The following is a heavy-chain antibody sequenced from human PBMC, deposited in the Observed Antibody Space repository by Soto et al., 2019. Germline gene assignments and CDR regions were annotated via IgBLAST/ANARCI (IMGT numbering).Heavy chain of an antibody. J-gene: IGHJ6*02. V-gene: IGHV4-34*01. Sequence: PSETLSLTCAVYGGSFSGYYWSWIRQPPGKGLEWIGEINHSGSTNYNPSLKSRVTISVDTSKHQFSLKLSSVTAADTAVYYCARLAIFRSRGWNGMDVWGQGTTVT. D-gene: IGHD3-9*01. CDR1: GGSFSGYY. CDR3: ARLAIFRSRGWNGMDV. CDR2: INHSGST.